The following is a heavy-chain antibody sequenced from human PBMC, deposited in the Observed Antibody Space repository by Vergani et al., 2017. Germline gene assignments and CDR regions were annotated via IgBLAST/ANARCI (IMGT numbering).Heavy chain of an antibody. CDR1: GGSFTSYH. J-gene: IGHJ6*03. V-gene: IGHV4-34*01. CDR3: ARVNTETNGHLDYYYYMDV. Sequence: QVQLQQWGGGLLKPSETLSLTCVVTGGSFTSYHWTWIRQSPGEGLEWVGDIDHTGRPDYNPSLKSRLTMSVDKSRNQFSLTLNSVTATDTAIYFCARVNTETNGHLDYYYYMDVWGQGTAVTVS. D-gene: IGHD4-11*01. CDR2: IDHTGRP.